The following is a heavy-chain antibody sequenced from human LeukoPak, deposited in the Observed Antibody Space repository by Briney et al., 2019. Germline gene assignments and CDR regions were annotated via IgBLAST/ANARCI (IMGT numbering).Heavy chain of an antibody. J-gene: IGHJ5*02. CDR3: ARDRGGDYQKNWFDP. D-gene: IGHD4-17*01. Sequence: SVKVSCKASGGTFSSYAISWVRQAPGQGLEWMGRIIPIFGTANYAQKFQGRVTITTDESTSTVYMELSSLRSEDTAVYYCARDRGGDYQKNWFDPWGQGTLVTVSS. CDR1: GGTFSSYA. V-gene: IGHV1-69*05. CDR2: IIPIFGTA.